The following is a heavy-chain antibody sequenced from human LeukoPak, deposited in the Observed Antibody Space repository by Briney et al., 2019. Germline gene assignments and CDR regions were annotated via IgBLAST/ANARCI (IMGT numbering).Heavy chain of an antibody. V-gene: IGHV1-46*01. CDR1: GYTFTSYY. CDR2: INPSRGST. J-gene: IGHJ5*02. Sequence: ASVKVSCKASGYTFTSYYMHWVRQAPGQGLEWMGIINPSRGSTSQAQTFQGRVTMTRDMSTSTVSMELSSLRSEDTAIYYCARDNSVGDNAWWFDPWGQGTLVTVSS. CDR3: ARDNSVGDNAWWFDP. D-gene: IGHD1-26*01.